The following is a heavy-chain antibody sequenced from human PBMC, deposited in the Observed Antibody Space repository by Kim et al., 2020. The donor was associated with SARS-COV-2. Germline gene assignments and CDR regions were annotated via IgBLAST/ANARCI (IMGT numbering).Heavy chain of an antibody. Sequence: GGSLRLSCAASGFAVETNYMSWVRQAPGKGLEWVSIIYSAGATYYADSVRGRATISRDDSKSSLFLQMNSLRVEDTAIYYCTFGDYFVDFDYWGQGSLVTVSS. CDR3: TFGDYFVDFDY. V-gene: IGHV3-66*01. CDR2: IYSAGAT. CDR1: GFAVETNY. D-gene: IGHD4-17*01. J-gene: IGHJ4*02.